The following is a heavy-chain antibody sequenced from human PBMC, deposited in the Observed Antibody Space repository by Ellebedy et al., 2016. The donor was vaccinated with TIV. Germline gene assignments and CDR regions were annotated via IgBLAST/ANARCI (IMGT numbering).Heavy chain of an antibody. CDR1: GGSISSYY. CDR2: IYYSGST. D-gene: IGHD4/OR15-4a*01. V-gene: IGHV4-59*01. Sequence: GSLRLSXTVSGGSISSYYWSWIRQPPGKGLEWIGYIYYSGSTNYNPSLKSRVTISVDTSKNQFSLKLSSVTAADTAVYYCARVQDYGDYFDYWGQGTLVTVSS. CDR3: ARVQDYGDYFDY. J-gene: IGHJ4*02.